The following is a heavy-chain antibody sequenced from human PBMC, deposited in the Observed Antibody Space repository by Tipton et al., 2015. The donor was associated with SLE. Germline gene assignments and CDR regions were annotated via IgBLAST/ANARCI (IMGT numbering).Heavy chain of an antibody. CDR2: IYTSGTT. CDR3: AGTPWLVRFEY. Sequence: TLSLTCTVSDSSVTSGSSITSGSNYWTWIRQPAGKGLEWIGHIYTSGTTNYSPSLKSRVTISVDTSKNQFSLKLRSVTAADTAVYYCAGTPWLVRFEYWGQGTLVNVSP. D-gene: IGHD6-19*01. J-gene: IGHJ4*02. V-gene: IGHV4-61*09. CDR1: DSSVTSGSSITSGSNY.